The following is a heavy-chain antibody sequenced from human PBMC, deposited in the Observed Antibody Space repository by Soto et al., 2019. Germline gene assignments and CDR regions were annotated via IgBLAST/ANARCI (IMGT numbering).Heavy chain of an antibody. V-gene: IGHV5-51*03. CDR3: ATLSSGNYYFDY. D-gene: IGHD1-26*01. J-gene: IGHJ4*02. CDR1: GFSFTSNW. Sequence: EVQLVQSGAEVKKPGESLKISCEGSGFSFTSNWIGWVRQMPGKGLEWMGTIYLGDSDTRYSPSFQGQVTISADKSISTAYLQWSSLKASDTALYYCATLSSGNYYFDYWGQRTLVTVSS. CDR2: IYLGDSDT.